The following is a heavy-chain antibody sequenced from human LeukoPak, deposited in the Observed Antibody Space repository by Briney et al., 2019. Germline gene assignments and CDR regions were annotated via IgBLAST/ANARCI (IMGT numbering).Heavy chain of an antibody. CDR3: ARTGRGYSGSDY. CDR2: IYYSGST. Sequence: SETLSLTCTVSGGSISSYYWSWIRQPPGKGLEWIGYIYYSGSTNYNPSLKSRVTISVDTSKNQFSLKLSSVTAADTAVYYCARTGRGYSGSDYWGQGTLVTVSS. D-gene: IGHD1-26*01. J-gene: IGHJ4*02. V-gene: IGHV4-59*08. CDR1: GGSISSYY.